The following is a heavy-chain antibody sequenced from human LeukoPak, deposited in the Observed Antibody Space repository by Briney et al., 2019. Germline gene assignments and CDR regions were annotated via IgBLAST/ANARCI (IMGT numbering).Heavy chain of an antibody. CDR2: IGTAGDT. D-gene: IGHD1-26*01. J-gene: IGHJ4*02. V-gene: IGHV3-13*04. Sequence: GGSLRLSCAASGFTFSSYDMHWVRQGTGKGLEWVSAIGTAGDTYYPGSVKGRFTTSRENAKNSLYLQMNSLRVGDTAVYYCARGGFLGGATSIDYWGQGTLVTVSS. CDR3: ARGGFLGGATSIDY. CDR1: GFTFSSYD.